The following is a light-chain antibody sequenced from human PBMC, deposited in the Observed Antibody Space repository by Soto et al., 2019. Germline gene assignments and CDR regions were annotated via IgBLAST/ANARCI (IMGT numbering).Light chain of an antibody. V-gene: IGKV1-5*03. Sequence: DIKMTQSPSTLSGSVGDRFTIXXRASQTISSWLAWYQQKTGKAPKXLIYKASTLKSGVPSRFSGSGSGTEFTLTISSLQPDDFATYYCQHYNSYSEAFGQGTKVDIK. CDR2: KAS. CDR1: QTISSW. J-gene: IGKJ1*01. CDR3: QHYNSYSEA.